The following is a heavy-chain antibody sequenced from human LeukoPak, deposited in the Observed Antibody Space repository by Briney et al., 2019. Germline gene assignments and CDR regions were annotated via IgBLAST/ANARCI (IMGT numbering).Heavy chain of an antibody. V-gene: IGHV3-21*01. CDR1: GFTFSSYA. Sequence: KTGGSLRLSCAASGFTFSSYALSWLRQAPGKGLEWVSTISSSSTYIYYADSVKGRITIYRGNAKNSLSLQMNSLRAEDTAVYYCARDLSTGGASDYWGQGTLVTVSS. D-gene: IGHD3-16*01. CDR2: ISSSSTYI. J-gene: IGHJ4*02. CDR3: ARDLSTGGASDY.